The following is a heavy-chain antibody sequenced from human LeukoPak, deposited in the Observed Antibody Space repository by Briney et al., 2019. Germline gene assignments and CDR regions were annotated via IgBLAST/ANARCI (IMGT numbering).Heavy chain of an antibody. V-gene: IGHV3-21*01. CDR2: ISSSSSYI. Sequence: PGGSLRLSCAASGFTFSSYSMNWLRQAPGKGLEWVSSISSSSSYIYYADSVKGRFTISRDNAKNSLYLQMNSLRGEDSAVYYCARDRGTAFDYWGQGTLVTVSS. CDR1: GFTFSSYS. D-gene: IGHD3-10*01. J-gene: IGHJ4*02. CDR3: ARDRGTAFDY.